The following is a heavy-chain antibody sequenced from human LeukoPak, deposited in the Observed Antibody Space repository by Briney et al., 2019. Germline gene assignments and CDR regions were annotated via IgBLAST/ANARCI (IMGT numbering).Heavy chain of an antibody. D-gene: IGHD2-2*01. J-gene: IGHJ4*02. CDR2: IYSGGST. Sequence: GGSLRLSCAASGFTVSSNYMSWVRQAPGKGLEWASVIYSGGSTYYADSVKGRFTISRDNSKNTLYLQMNSLRAEDTAVYYCARGTQYCSSTSCYFDYWGQGTLVTVSS. CDR3: ARGTQYCSSTSCYFDY. CDR1: GFTVSSNY. V-gene: IGHV3-53*01.